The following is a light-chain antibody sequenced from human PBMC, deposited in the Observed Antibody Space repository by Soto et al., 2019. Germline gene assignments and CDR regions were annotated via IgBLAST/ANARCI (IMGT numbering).Light chain of an antibody. Sequence: DIQMTQSPSSLSASVGDTVTITCRASQSISGYLSWYHQKPGKAPKLLIYGAYTLQGGVPSRFSGSGSGTEFPLTISCLQHEDFATYYCQQSYDMPWTFGQGTRVEVK. CDR1: QSISGY. V-gene: IGKV1-39*01. J-gene: IGKJ1*01. CDR2: GAY. CDR3: QQSYDMPWT.